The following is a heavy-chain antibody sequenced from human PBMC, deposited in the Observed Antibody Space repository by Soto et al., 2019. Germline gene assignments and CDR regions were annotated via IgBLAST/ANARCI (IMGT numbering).Heavy chain of an antibody. J-gene: IGHJ6*03. V-gene: IGHV3-23*01. Sequence: GGSLRLSCAASGFTFSSYAMSWVRQAPGKGLEWVSAISGSGGSTYYADSVKGRFTISRDNSKNTLYLQMNSLRAEDTAVYYCAKVIIFGVVKVGYMDVWGKGTTVTVSS. CDR3: AKVIIFGVVKVGYMDV. CDR2: ISGSGGST. CDR1: GFTFSSYA. D-gene: IGHD3-3*01.